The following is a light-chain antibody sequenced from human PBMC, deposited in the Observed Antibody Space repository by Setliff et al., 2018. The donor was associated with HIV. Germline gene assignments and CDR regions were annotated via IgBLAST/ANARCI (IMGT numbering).Light chain of an antibody. V-gene: IGLV2-23*01. Sequence: QSVLAQPASVSGSPGQSITISCTGTSSDVGRYNLVSWYQQHPGKAPKLMIYQATKRPSGVSNRFSGSKSGNTASLTISGLQAEDEADYYCCSNTGSNTYVFGNGTKVTVL. CDR1: SSDVGRYNL. J-gene: IGLJ1*01. CDR3: CSNTGSNTYV. CDR2: QAT.